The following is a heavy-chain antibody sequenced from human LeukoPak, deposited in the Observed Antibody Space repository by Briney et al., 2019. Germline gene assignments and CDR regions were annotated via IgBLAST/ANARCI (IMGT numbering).Heavy chain of an antibody. J-gene: IGHJ4*02. CDR2: IWHDGTNQ. CDR3: ARDWYYDTSGYLHY. Sequence: GGSLRLSCAASGFTFNRYGMHWVRQAPGKGLEWVAFIWHDGTNQSYADSVKGRFTISRDNSKKMLYVQMSSLRVEDTAVYYSARDWYYDTSGYLHYWGQGTLVTVSS. CDR1: GFTFNRYG. D-gene: IGHD3-22*01. V-gene: IGHV3-33*01.